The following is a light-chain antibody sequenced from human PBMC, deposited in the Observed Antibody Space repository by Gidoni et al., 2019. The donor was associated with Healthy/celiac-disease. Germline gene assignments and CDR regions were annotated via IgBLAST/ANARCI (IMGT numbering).Light chain of an antibody. Sequence: PGEPASISCRSSQSLLHSNGYNYLDWYLQKPGQSPQLLIYLGSNRASGVTDRFSGSGSGTDFTLKISRVEAEDVGVYYCMQALQTPFFGPGTKVDIK. CDR3: MQALQTPF. J-gene: IGKJ3*01. V-gene: IGKV2-28*01. CDR2: LGS. CDR1: QSLLHSNGYNY.